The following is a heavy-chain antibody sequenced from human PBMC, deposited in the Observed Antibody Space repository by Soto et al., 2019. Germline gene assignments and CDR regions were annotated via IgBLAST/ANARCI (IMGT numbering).Heavy chain of an antibody. CDR1: GFTFEDYT. CDR3: AKGMSIAAGFNYYYCGMDV. D-gene: IGHD6-6*01. Sequence: GGSLRLSCAVSGFTFEDYTMHWVRQGPGKGLEWVSLISWDGSSTYYADSVKGRFTISRDNSKNSLYLQMNSLRSEDTALYYCAKGMSIAAGFNYYYCGMDVWGQGTTVTVSS. CDR2: ISWDGSST. J-gene: IGHJ6*02. V-gene: IGHV3-43*01.